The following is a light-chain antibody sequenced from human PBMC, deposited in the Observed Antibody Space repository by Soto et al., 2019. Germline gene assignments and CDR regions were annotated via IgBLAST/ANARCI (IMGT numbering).Light chain of an antibody. CDR1: QTVAKNY. CDR2: DAS. J-gene: IGKJ4*01. CDR3: QQSARSPLA. V-gene: IGKV3-20*01. Sequence: EIVLTQSPGTLSLSPGERATLSCRASQTVAKNYLAWYQQRPGQAPRLLIYDASTRATGIPDRFSGSGSGTDFTLTSSRLEPEDFAVYFCQQSARSPLAFGGGTKVDI.